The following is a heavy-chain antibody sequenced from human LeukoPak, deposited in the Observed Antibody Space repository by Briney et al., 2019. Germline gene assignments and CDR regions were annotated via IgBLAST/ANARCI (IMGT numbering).Heavy chain of an antibody. Sequence: GSLRLSCAASGFTFSSYAMSWVRQAPGKGLEWVSAISGSGGSTYYADSVKGRFTISRDNSKNTLYLQMNSLRAEDTAVYYCAKGGSGSYLGEHYYYGMDVWGQGTTVTVSS. V-gene: IGHV3-23*01. CDR1: GFTFSSYA. D-gene: IGHD1-26*01. CDR2: ISGSGGST. J-gene: IGHJ6*02. CDR3: AKGGSGSYLGEHYYYGMDV.